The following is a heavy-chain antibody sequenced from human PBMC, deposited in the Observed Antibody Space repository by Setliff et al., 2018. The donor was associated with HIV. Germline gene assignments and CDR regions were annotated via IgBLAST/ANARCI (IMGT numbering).Heavy chain of an antibody. CDR2: INVGKGDT. J-gene: IGHJ3*02. V-gene: IGHV1-3*01. Sequence: ASVKVSCKASGYTFTTYSLHWVRQAPGHSLEWVGWINVGKGDTKYSQELQDRVTITRDTSANTAYMELRSLRSDDTAVYYCASGRGEYSSGWYRNALDIWGQGRMVTVSS. D-gene: IGHD6-19*01. CDR1: GYTFTTYS. CDR3: ASGRGEYSSGWYRNALDI.